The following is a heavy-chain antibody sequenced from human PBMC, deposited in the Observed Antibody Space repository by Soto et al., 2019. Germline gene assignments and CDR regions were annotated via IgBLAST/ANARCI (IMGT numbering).Heavy chain of an antibody. D-gene: IGHD5-18*01. V-gene: IGHV1-46*01. CDR1: GYTFTSYY. CDR3: ARASWSSGLPTLSFDY. Sequence: ASVKVSCKASGYTFTSYYMHGVRQAPGQGLEWMGIINPSGGSTSYAQKFQGRVTMTRDTSTSTVYMELSSLRSEDTAVYYCARASWSSGLPTLSFDYWGQGTLVTVSS. J-gene: IGHJ4*02. CDR2: INPSGGST.